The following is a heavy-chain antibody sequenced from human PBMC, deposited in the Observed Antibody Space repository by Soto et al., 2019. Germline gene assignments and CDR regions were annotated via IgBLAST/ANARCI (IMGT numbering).Heavy chain of an antibody. J-gene: IGHJ4*02. Sequence: QLQLQESGSGLVKPSQTLSLTCAVSGGSISSGGYSWSWIRQPPGKGLEWIGYIYHSGSTYYNPSLKSRVTISVDGYKNQFSLELSSVTAADTAVYFCARGHSSGWRMYYYWGQGTLVNVFS. D-gene: IGHD6-19*01. CDR3: ARGHSSGWRMYYY. CDR2: IYHSGST. CDR1: GGSISSGGYS. V-gene: IGHV4-30-2*01.